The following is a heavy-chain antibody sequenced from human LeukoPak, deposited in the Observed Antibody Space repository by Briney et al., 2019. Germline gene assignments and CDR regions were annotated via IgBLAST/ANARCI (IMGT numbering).Heavy chain of an antibody. CDR3: ARDSLRVTTCFSP. CDR1: GYTFTGYY. V-gene: IGHV1-2*02. J-gene: IGHJ5*02. D-gene: IGHD4-17*01. CDR2: INPNSGGT. Sequence: ASVKVSCKASGYTFTGYYIHWVRHAPGHGLECMGWINPNSGGTNYAQKFQGRVTMTTDTTISTAYMQLRRLRSDGTAVYYCARDSLRVTTCFSPWGQGTLVTVSS.